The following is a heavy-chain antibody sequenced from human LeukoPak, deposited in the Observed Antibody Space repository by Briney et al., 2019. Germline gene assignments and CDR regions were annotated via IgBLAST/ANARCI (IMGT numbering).Heavy chain of an antibody. D-gene: IGHD3-16*01. CDR1: GFTVSSHD. CDR2: IYMGGNT. Sequence: PGGSLRLSCAASGFTVSSHDMSWVRQAPGKGLEWVSVIYMGGNTFYADSVKGRFTISRHTSKNTLYLQMNSPRVEDTAVYYCARVGDEVAYTRGYLDYWGQGTLVTVSS. CDR3: ARVGDEVAYTRGYLDY. J-gene: IGHJ4*02. V-gene: IGHV3-53*04.